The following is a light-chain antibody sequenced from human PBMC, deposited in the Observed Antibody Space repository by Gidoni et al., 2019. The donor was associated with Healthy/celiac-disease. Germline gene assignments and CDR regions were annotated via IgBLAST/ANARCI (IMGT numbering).Light chain of an antibody. CDR1: QSISSY. CDR3: QQSYSTPYT. V-gene: IGKV1-39*01. CDR2: AAS. J-gene: IGKJ2*01. Sequence: DIQMTQSPSSLSASVGDRVNITCRASQSISSYLNWYQQKPGKAPKLLIYAASILQSGVPSRFSGSGSVTDFTLTISSLQPEDFATYYCQQSYSTPYTFGQGTKLEIK.